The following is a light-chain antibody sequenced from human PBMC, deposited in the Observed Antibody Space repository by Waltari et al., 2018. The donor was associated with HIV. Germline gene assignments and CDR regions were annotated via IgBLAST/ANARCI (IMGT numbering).Light chain of an antibody. V-gene: IGKV3-11*01. J-gene: IGKJ4*01. CDR1: PIVSSF. CDR3: QQRRNWPLT. Sequence: EIVLTQSPATLSLSPGERATLSCRASPIVSSFLAWYQHKPGQAPRLLIHAASNRATGIPARFSGGGSGTDFTLTISSLESEDFAVYYCQQRRNWPLTFGGGTKVEIK. CDR2: AAS.